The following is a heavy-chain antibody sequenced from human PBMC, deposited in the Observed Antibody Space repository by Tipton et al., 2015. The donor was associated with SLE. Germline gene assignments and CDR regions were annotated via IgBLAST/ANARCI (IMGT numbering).Heavy chain of an antibody. D-gene: IGHD6-19*01. J-gene: IGHJ4*02. CDR3: ARETSSGWSPLDY. CDR2: VYQSGSS. CDR1: GDSITSRTYY. V-gene: IGHV4-39*07. Sequence: TLSLTCTVSGDSITSRTYYWAWIRQPPGKGLEWIGSVYQSGSSYCNPSLRSRVTISVDTSKNQFSLRLSSVTAADTAVYFCARETSSGWSPLDYWGQGILVTVSS.